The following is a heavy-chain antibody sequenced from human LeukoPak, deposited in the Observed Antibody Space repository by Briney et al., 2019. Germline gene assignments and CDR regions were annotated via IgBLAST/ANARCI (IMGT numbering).Heavy chain of an antibody. D-gene: IGHD3-10*01. Sequence: GGSLRLSCAASGFTFSSYWMSWVRQAPGKGLEWVANIKQDGSEKYYVDSVKGRFTISRDNAKNSLYLQMNSVRAEDTAVYYCARERHYYGSGSYSLGWGQGTLVTVSS. CDR2: IKQDGSEK. J-gene: IGHJ4*02. CDR1: GFTFSSYW. CDR3: ARERHYYGSGSYSLG. V-gene: IGHV3-7*01.